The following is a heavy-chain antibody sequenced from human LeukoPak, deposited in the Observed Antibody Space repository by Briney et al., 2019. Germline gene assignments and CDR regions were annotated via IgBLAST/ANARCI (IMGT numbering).Heavy chain of an antibody. CDR1: GYTFTSYG. CDR3: ARVDDLGNWFDP. CDR2: ISAYNGNT. J-gene: IGHJ5*02. D-gene: IGHD1-1*01. Sequence: ASVKVSRKASGYTFTSYGISWVRQAPGQGLEWMGWISAYNGNTNYAQKLQGRVTMTTDTSTSTAYMELRSLRSDDTAVYYCARVDDLGNWFDPWGQGTLVTVPS. V-gene: IGHV1-18*01.